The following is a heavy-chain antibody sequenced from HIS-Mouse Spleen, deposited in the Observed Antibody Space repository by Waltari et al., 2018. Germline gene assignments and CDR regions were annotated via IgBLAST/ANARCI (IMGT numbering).Heavy chain of an antibody. D-gene: IGHD3-10*01. J-gene: IGHJ3*02. CDR3: ARDRHGSGRTTYTFDI. Sequence: QVQLVQSGAEVKKPGASVKVSCKASGYTFTSYYMHWVRQAPGQGLEWMGIINPSGGSTSYAQKFQGRVTMTRDTSTSTVYMELSSLRSEDTAVYYCARDRHGSGRTTYTFDIWGQGTMVTVSS. CDR2: INPSGGST. V-gene: IGHV1-46*03. CDR1: GYTFTSYY.